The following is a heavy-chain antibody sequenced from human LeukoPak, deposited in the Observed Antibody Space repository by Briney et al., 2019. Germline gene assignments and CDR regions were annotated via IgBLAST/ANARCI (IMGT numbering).Heavy chain of an antibody. J-gene: IGHJ4*02. CDR1: GYTFTSYG. CDR3: ARDACTNGVCYNRKEFDY. V-gene: IGHV1-18*01. Sequence: WASVKVSCKASGYTFTSYGISWVRQAPGQWLEWMGWIGAYNGNTNYAQKLQGRVTMTTDTSTSTAYMELRSLRSDDTAVYYCARDACTNGVCYNRKEFDYWGQGTLVTVSS. D-gene: IGHD2-8*01. CDR2: IGAYNGNT.